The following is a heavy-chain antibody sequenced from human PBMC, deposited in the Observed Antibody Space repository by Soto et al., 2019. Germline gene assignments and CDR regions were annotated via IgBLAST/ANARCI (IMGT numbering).Heavy chain of an antibody. V-gene: IGHV3-23*01. Sequence: PGGSLRLSCAASGFTFTNYVMSWVRQAPGKGLEWVAAISVSGGSTFYADSAKGRFIISRDNSRNTLYLQMISLRAEDTAVYYCVKDVPKGPDYGDQRWGYFYYGMDVWGQGTTVTVSS. CDR1: GFTFTNYV. J-gene: IGHJ6*02. CDR2: ISVSGGST. D-gene: IGHD4-17*01. CDR3: VKDVPKGPDYGDQRWGYFYYGMDV.